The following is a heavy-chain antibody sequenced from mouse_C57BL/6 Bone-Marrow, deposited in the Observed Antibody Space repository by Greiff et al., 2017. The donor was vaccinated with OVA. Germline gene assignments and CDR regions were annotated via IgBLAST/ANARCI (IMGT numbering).Heavy chain of an antibody. V-gene: IGHV5-17*01. CDR2: ISSGSSTI. D-gene: IGHD1-1*01. Sequence: EVHLVESGGGLVKPGGSLKLSCAASGFTFSDYGMHWVRQAPEKGLEWVAYISSGSSTIYYADTVKGRFTISRDNAKNTLFLQMTSLRSEDTAMYYCARMITTVAYFDYWGQGTTLTVSS. J-gene: IGHJ2*01. CDR1: GFTFSDYG. CDR3: ARMITTVAYFDY.